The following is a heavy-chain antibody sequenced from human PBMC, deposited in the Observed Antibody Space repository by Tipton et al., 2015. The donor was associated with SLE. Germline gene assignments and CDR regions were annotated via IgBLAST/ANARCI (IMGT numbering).Heavy chain of an antibody. V-gene: IGHV4-59*11. CDR1: GGSISGHY. CDR2: IYYSGST. Sequence: TLSLTCSVSGGSISGHYWSWIRQPPGKGLEWIGYIYYSGSTNYNPSLKSRVTISVHTSKNQFSLKLTSVTAADTAVFYCARFGGAWGTFEIWGQGTMVTVSS. CDR3: ARFGGAWGTFEI. D-gene: IGHD3-16*01. J-gene: IGHJ3*02.